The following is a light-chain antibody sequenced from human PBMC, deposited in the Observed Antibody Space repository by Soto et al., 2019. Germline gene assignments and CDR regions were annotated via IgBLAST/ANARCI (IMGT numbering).Light chain of an antibody. CDR3: QSYDSSLSGPVV. CDR1: SSNIGARYD. J-gene: IGLJ2*01. CDR2: GNN. Sequence: QSVLTQPPSVSGAPGQRVTISCTGSSSNIGARYDVHWYQQLPGTAPKLLIYGNNNRPSGVPDRFSGSKSGTSASLAITGLQAEHEGDYYCQSYDSSLSGPVVFGGGTQLTVL. V-gene: IGLV1-40*01.